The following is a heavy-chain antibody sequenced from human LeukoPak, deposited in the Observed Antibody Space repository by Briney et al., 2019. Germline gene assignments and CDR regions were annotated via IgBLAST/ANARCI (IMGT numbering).Heavy chain of an antibody. D-gene: IGHD2-2*01. V-gene: IGHV1-3*01. J-gene: IGHJ3*02. CDR2: INAGNGNT. CDR1: GYTFTSYA. CDR3: ARGRDIVVVPARTGAFDI. Sequence: ASVKVCCKASGYTFTSYAMHWERQAPGQRLEWMGWINAGNGNTKYSQKFQGRVTITRDTSASTAYMELSSLRSQDTAVYYCARGRDIVVVPARTGAFDIWGQGTMVTVSS.